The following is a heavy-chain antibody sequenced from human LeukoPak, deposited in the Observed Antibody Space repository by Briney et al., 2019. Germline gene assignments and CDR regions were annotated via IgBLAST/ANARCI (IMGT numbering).Heavy chain of an antibody. CDR2: IYYSGST. Sequence: SETLSLTCTVTGYSISSGYYWGWIRQPPGKGLEWIGSIYYSGSTFYNPSLKSRVTIFVDTSKNQFSLRLSSVTAADTAVYYCARALITASVYFDYWGQGTLVTVSA. J-gene: IGHJ4*02. CDR3: ARALITASVYFDY. V-gene: IGHV4-38-2*02. D-gene: IGHD6-6*01. CDR1: GYSISSGYY.